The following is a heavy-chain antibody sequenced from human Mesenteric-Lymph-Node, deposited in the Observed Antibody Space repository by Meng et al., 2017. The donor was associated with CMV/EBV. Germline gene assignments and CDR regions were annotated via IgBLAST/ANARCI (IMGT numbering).Heavy chain of an antibody. CDR1: GYAFTSSG. V-gene: IGHV1-18*04. Sequence: VFGYAFTSSGVGWVRQAPGQELELMGWISVYNGNTNYAQNFQGRVTMTTDTSTSTAYMELRSLRSDDTAVYFCARRDYGGNSGLDDYWGQGTLVTVSS. CDR3: ARRDYGGNSGLDDY. D-gene: IGHD4-23*01. CDR2: ISVYNGNT. J-gene: IGHJ4*02.